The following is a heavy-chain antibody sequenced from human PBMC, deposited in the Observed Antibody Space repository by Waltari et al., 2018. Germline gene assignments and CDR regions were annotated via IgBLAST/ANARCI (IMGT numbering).Heavy chain of an antibody. Sequence: QLVESGGGFVQPGGSLRVSCVASGFTFRNFGVHWVRQAPGKGLEWVYGLPGDGTGTSSADAAKRRVTVSRDNTMNTWDLEMTSLRAEDTAVYYCATHRPSGYGMEGWGQGTTVTVSS. J-gene: IGHJ6*02. CDR2: LPGDGTGT. CDR1: GFTFRNFG. V-gene: IGHV3-74*03. CDR3: ATHRPSGYGMEG. D-gene: IGHD3-3*01.